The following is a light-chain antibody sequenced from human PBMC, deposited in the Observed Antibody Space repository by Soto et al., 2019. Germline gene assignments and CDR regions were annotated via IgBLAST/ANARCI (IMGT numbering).Light chain of an antibody. CDR2: DVN. J-gene: IGLJ3*02. Sequence: QSALTQPTSVSGSPGQSITISCTGTSSDVGGYNYVSWYQQYPGKAPKLMIYDVNYRPSGVSNRFSGSKSGNTASLTISGLQAEDEAHYFCSSFTNSITGVFGGGTKLTVL. V-gene: IGLV2-14*03. CDR3: SSFTNSITGV. CDR1: SSDVGGYNY.